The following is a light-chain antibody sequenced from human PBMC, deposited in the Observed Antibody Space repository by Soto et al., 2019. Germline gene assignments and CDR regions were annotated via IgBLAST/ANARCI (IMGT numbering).Light chain of an antibody. CDR1: QSVSSGY. Sequence: EMVLTQSPGTLSFSPGERSTISCRASQSVSSGYLAWYQQKPGQAPRLLIYGASNRATGIPDRFSGSGSGTDFTLTISRLEPEDFAVYYCQQYGSSGTFGQGTKVE. J-gene: IGKJ1*01. CDR2: GAS. CDR3: QQYGSSGT. V-gene: IGKV3-20*01.